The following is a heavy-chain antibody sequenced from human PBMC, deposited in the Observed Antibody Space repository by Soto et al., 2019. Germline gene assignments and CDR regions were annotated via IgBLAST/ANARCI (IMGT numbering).Heavy chain of an antibody. V-gene: IGHV3-48*03. CDR2: ISSSGSTI. CDR1: GFTFSTYE. D-gene: IGHD4-17*01. J-gene: IGHJ4*02. Sequence: GGSLRLSCAASGFTFSTYEMNWVRQAPGKGLEWVSYISSSGSTIYYADSVKGRFTISRDNAKNSLYLQMNSLRAEDTAVYYCVHMTTVTYYFDYWGQGTLVTVSS. CDR3: VHMTTVTYYFDY.